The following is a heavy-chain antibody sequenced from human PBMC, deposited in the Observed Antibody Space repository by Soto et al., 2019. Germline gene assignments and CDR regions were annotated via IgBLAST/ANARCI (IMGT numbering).Heavy chain of an antibody. D-gene: IGHD3-22*01. CDR2: INSDGSST. Sequence: EVQLVESGGGLVQPGGSLRLSCAASGFTFSSYWMHWVRQAPGKGLVWVSRINSDGSSTSYADSVKGRFTISRDNATNTLYLQMNRLRAADTAVYYCARDRVTMIVVNCMDVWGQGTTVTVSS. V-gene: IGHV3-74*01. J-gene: IGHJ6*02. CDR3: ARDRVTMIVVNCMDV. CDR1: GFTFSSYW.